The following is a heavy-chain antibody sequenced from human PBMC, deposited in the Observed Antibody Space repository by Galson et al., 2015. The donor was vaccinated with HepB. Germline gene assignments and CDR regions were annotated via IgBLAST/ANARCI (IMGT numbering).Heavy chain of an antibody. CDR1: GFTFSSYW. CDR2: IKPDASKK. CDR3: ARDPVRGGDLDL. J-gene: IGHJ2*01. V-gene: IGHV3-7*03. Sequence: SLRLSCAASGFTFSSYWMTWVRQAPGKGLEWVANIKPDASKKYYLDSLKDRFTISRDNAKNSLYLQMNGLRAEDTAVYYCARDPVRGGDLDLWGRGTLVTVSS. D-gene: IGHD3-16*01.